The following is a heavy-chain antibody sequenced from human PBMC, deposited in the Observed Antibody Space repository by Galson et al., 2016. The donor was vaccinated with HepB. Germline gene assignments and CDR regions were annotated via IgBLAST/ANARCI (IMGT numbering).Heavy chain of an antibody. D-gene: IGHD4-17*01. Sequence: QSGAEVKKPGESLKISCKGSGYIFNSYWIGWVRQKPGKGLEWMGIIFPRDFETRYSPSFQGRVTISADMSLSTAYLQWNSLKASDTAIYYCARQGDDYGLAYWGQGALVTVSS. V-gene: IGHV5-51*01. CDR2: IFPRDFET. CDR3: ARQGDDYGLAY. J-gene: IGHJ4*02. CDR1: GYIFNSYW.